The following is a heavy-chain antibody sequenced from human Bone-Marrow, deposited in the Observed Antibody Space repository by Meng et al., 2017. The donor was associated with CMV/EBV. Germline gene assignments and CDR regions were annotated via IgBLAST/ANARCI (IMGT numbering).Heavy chain of an antibody. J-gene: IGHJ3*02. CDR2: INPNSGGT. D-gene: IGHD2-2*01. Sequence: ASVKVSCKASGYTFTGYYMHWVRQAPGQGLEWMGWINPNSGGTNYAQKFQGRVTMTRDTSISTAYMELSRLRSDDTAVYYCARVSKSPFIVVVPKGAFDIWGQGTRVTVSS. V-gene: IGHV1-2*02. CDR1: GYTFTGYY. CDR3: ARVSKSPFIVVVPKGAFDI.